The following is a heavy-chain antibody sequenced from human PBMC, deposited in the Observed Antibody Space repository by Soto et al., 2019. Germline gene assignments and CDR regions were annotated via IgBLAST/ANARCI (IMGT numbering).Heavy chain of an antibody. V-gene: IGHV3-30*18. CDR3: AKDSHGSGTPFV. D-gene: IGHD3-10*01. CDR2: ISYDGSNK. J-gene: IGHJ6*02. CDR1: GFTFSSYG. Sequence: PGGSLRLSCAASGFTFSSYGMHWVRQAPGKGLEWVAVISYDGSNKYYADSVKGRFTISRDNSKNTLYLQMNSLRAEDTAVYYCAKDSHGSGTPFVWGQGTTVTVSS.